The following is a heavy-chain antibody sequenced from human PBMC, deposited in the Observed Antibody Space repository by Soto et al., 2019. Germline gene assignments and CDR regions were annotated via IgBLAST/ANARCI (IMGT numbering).Heavy chain of an antibody. CDR2: THPGNSES. V-gene: IGHV5-51*01. CDR1: GYTFSNQW. D-gene: IGHD2-2*01. J-gene: IGHJ4*02. CDR3: ATHTSTGSWVC. Sequence: PGESLKISCQGSGYTFSNQWIAWVRQMSGKGLEWMGLTHPGNSESRYSPSIQGQVTMSVDKSINTAFLQWSSLKASDSAMYYCATHTSTGSWVCWGQGTLVNVSS.